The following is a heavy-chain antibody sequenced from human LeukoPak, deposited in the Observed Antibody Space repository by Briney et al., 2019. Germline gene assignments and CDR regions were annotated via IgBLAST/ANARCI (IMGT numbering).Heavy chain of an antibody. CDR2: FSDGGTT. D-gene: IGHD1-26*01. CDR3: ARPHSGSYPWGLDV. CDR1: GFTVSVNY. J-gene: IGHJ6*02. V-gene: IGHV3-53*05. Sequence: GGSLRLSCAASGFTVSVNYMSWVRQAPGKGLEWVSVFSDGGTTSYADSVKGRFTISRDNPKNTLYLQMNSLRAEDTAVYYCARPHSGSYPWGLDVCGQGTTVTVSS.